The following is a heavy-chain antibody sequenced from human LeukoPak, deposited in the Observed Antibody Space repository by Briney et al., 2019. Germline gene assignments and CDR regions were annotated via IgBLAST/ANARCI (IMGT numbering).Heavy chain of an antibody. CDR2: ISPSRSET. Sequence: GESLKISCKGSGLDLNDYWIGWVRQMPGKGLEWMGIISPSRSETQYTLPFQGQVTVSVDKSTSTAYLQWSSLKASDTAIYYCAWRKYFSTWLEPWGQGTLVTVSS. D-gene: IGHD2/OR15-2a*01. V-gene: IGHV5-51*01. CDR3: AWRKYFSTWLEP. J-gene: IGHJ5*02. CDR1: GLDLNDYW.